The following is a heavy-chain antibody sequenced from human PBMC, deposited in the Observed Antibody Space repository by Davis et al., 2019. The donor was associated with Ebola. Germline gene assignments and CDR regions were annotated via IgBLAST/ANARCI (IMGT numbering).Heavy chain of an antibody. D-gene: IGHD3-10*01. Sequence: ASVKVSCKTSGYTFSDYYMHWVRQTPGQGLEWMGFMNRNDGGTHYAQKFQDRVALTRDTSISTAYMELSRLTSDDTAVYYCTRGSGGSGTYPWGYRGQGSLVTVSS. V-gene: IGHV1-2*02. CDR3: TRGSGGSGTYPWGY. CDR2: MNRNDGGT. J-gene: IGHJ4*02. CDR1: GYTFSDYY.